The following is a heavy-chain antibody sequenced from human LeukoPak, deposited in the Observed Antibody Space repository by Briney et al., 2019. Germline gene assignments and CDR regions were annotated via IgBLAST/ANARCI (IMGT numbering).Heavy chain of an antibody. J-gene: IGHJ4*02. V-gene: IGHV3-23*01. CDR3: AILVGGPDDS. CDR2: ISSGGKAT. CDR1: GFTLSTYA. Sequence: PGGSLRLSCAGSGFTLSTYAISWVRQAPGKGLEWVSGISSGGKATFYTDSVKGHFTISRDNSKNSLYLQMNSLRAEDTALYYCAILVGGPDDSWGQGTLVTVSS.